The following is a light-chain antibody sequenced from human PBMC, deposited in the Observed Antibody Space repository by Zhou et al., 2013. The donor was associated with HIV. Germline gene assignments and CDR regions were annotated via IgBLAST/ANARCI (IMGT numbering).Light chain of an antibody. CDR1: QGIGTS. CDR2: AAS. Sequence: DIQLTQSPSFLSASVGDRVTITCRASQGIGTSLAWYRLKPGKAPELLIYAASTLQSGVPSRFSGSGSGTDFTLTIHSLPPEDFATYYCQQLYSFPWTFG. V-gene: IGKV1-9*01. J-gene: IGKJ1*01. CDR3: QQLYSFPWT.